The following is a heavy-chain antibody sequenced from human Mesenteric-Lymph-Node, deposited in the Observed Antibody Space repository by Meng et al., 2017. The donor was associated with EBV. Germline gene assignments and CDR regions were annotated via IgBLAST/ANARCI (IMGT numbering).Heavy chain of an antibody. CDR3: ARGVGGGYDYYLDY. Sequence: QVRLRDSGPGLVKPSQTLSLTCAVSGGSISRGGSYWSWIRQPPGKGLEWVGYIYYDGTTYYNPSLKSRGTISLDTSKNHFSLKLTSVTAADTAVYYCARGVGGGYDYYLDYWGQGSLVTVSS. CDR2: IYYDGTT. D-gene: IGHD2-21*02. V-gene: IGHV4-30-4*01. J-gene: IGHJ4*02. CDR1: GGSISRGGSY.